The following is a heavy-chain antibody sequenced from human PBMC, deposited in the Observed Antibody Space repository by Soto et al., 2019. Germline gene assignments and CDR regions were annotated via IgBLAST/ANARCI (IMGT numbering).Heavy chain of an antibody. CDR2: IHSDGSST. D-gene: IGHD1-26*01. CDR3: ARGDRGAFDL. Sequence: EVPLVESGGGLVRPGGSLRLSCAASGFTFSYYWMHWVRQAPGKGLVWVSRIHSDGSSTTYADFVKGRFIISRDNARNTVDLQMNSARVEETAVYFCARGDRGAFDLWGQGTVVTVSS. CDR1: GFTFSYYW. J-gene: IGHJ3*01. V-gene: IGHV3-74*01.